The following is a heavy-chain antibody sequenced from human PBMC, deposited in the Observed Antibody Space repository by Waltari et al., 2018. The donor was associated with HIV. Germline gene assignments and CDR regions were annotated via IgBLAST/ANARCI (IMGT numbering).Heavy chain of an antibody. V-gene: IGHV4-34*01. CDR3: ALGEQWPIDY. J-gene: IGHJ4*02. Sequence: QVQLQQGGAGLLKPPAPLSLTCAVSGGSFIGSYWSWIRQPPGKGLEWIGEINHSESTNYNPSLKSRVTISVDTSKNQFSLKLSSVTAADTAVYYCALGEQWPIDYWGQGTLVTVSS. D-gene: IGHD6-19*01. CDR1: GGSFIGSY. CDR2: INHSEST.